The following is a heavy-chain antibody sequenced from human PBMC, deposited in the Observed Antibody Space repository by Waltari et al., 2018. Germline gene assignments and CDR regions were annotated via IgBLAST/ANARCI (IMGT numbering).Heavy chain of an antibody. CDR1: GYTFTAYH. J-gene: IGHJ4*02. V-gene: IGHV1-2*02. CDR2: VNSNSGYR. Sequence: QVQLVQSGAEVKKPGASVTVSCKTSGYTFTAYHMQWVRQAPGHGLEWMGWVNSNSGYRVYVKKCLGRVTLTRETSVSTMYMELSGLKSDDTAVYYCAREGLTGRGFDYWGQGTLVTVSS. CDR3: AREGLTGRGFDY. D-gene: IGHD3-10*01.